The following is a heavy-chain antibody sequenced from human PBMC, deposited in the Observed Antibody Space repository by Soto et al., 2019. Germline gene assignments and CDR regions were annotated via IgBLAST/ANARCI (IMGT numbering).Heavy chain of an antibody. CDR2: ISYDGSNK. D-gene: IGHD3-10*01. J-gene: IGHJ6*02. Sequence: QVQLVKSGRGVIQPGRSLRLSCAASGFTFSSYAMHWVRQAPGKGLEWVAVISYDGSNKYYADSVKGRFTISRDNSKNTLYLQMNSLRAEDTAVYYCARDRITMVRDGMDVWGQGTTVTVSS. V-gene: IGHV3-30-3*01. CDR1: GFTFSSYA. CDR3: ARDRITMVRDGMDV.